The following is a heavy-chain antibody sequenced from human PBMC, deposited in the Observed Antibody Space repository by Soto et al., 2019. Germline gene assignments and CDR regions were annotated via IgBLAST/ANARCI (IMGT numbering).Heavy chain of an antibody. D-gene: IGHD4-4*01. Sequence: QVQLVQSGAEVKKPGASVKVSCKASGYTFTSYGISWVRQAPGQGLEWMGWVSAYNGNTNYAQKLQGRVTMTTDTSTSTAYMELRSLRSDDTAVYYCARAYHDYSNYGATYGMDVWGQGTTVTVSS. CDR2: VSAYNGNT. CDR3: ARAYHDYSNYGATYGMDV. V-gene: IGHV1-18*01. CDR1: GYTFTSYG. J-gene: IGHJ6*02.